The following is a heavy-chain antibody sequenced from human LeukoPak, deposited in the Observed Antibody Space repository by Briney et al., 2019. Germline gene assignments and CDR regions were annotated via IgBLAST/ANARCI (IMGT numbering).Heavy chain of an antibody. D-gene: IGHD3-10*01. CDR3: ARDPYGSGSTLDY. CDR2: ISSSSTYI. CDR1: GFTFSSYG. J-gene: IGHJ4*02. V-gene: IGHV3-21*01. Sequence: GGSLRLSCAASGFTFSSYGMHWVRQAPGKGLEWVSSISSSSTYIYYADSVKGRFTISRDNALNSLYLQMNSLRAEDTAVFYCARDPYGSGSTLDYWGQGTLLTVSS.